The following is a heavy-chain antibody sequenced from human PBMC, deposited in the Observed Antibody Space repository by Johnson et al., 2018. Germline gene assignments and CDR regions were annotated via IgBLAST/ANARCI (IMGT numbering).Heavy chain of an antibody. V-gene: IGHV1-69*02. CDR3: ATVSYQDSHYYYYMDV. D-gene: IGHD2-2*01. CDR1: GGTFSSYT. CDR2: IIPILGIA. Sequence: QVQLVQSGAEVKKPGSSVKVSCKASGGTFSSYTISWVRQAPGQGLEWMGRIIPILGIANYAQKFQGRVTIPADKSTSTAYMELSSLRSEDTAVYYCATVSYQDSHYYYYMDVWGKGTTVTVSS. J-gene: IGHJ6*03.